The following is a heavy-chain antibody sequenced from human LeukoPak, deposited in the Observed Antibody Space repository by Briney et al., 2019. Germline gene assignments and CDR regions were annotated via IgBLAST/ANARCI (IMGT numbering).Heavy chain of an antibody. D-gene: IGHD6-6*01. CDR3: ARDFEDIAARPRYYYYYYGMDV. V-gene: IGHV1-18*01. Sequence: ASVKVSCKASGYTFTSYGISWVRQAPGQGLEWMGWISAYNGNTNYAQKLQGRVTMTTDTSTSTAYMELRSLRSDDTAVYYCARDFEDIAARPRYYYYYYGMDVWGQGTTVTVSS. J-gene: IGHJ6*02. CDR2: ISAYNGNT. CDR1: GYTFTSYG.